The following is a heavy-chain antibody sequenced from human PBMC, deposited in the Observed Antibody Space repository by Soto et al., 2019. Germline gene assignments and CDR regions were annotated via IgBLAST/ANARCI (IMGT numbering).Heavy chain of an antibody. Sequence: GASVKVSCKASGYTFTNYVISWVRQAPGQGLEWLGWISGYDGNTKYVEKLQGRITMTTDTSTTTVSVELRGLRSDDTAVYYCAKYRRSAWVRVGSTPDAYDVWGQGTMVTVSS. CDR1: GYTFTNYV. J-gene: IGHJ3*01. CDR2: ISGYDGNT. V-gene: IGHV1-18*01. D-gene: IGHD6-6*01. CDR3: AKYRRSAWVRVGSTPDAYDV.